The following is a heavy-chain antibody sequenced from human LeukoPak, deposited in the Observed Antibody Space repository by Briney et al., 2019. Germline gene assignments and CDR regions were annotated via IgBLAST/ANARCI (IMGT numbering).Heavy chain of an antibody. V-gene: IGHV3-74*01. Sequence: PGGSLRLSCAASGFTFSSYWMHWVRQAPGKGPMCVSRISGDGSSTSYADSVKGRFTISRDNAKNTLYLQMNSLRAEDTAVYYCARDGSGWSFDYWGQGTLVTVSS. CDR1: GFTFSSYW. J-gene: IGHJ4*02. D-gene: IGHD6-19*01. CDR2: ISGDGSST. CDR3: ARDGSGWSFDY.